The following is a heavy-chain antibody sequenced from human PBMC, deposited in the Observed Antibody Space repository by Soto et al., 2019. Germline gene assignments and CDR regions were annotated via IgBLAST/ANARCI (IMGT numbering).Heavy chain of an antibody. Sequence: ASVKVSCKASGGTFSSYAISWVRQAPGQGLEWMGGIIPIFGTANYAQKFQGRVTITADESTSTAYMELSSLRSEDTAVYYCARADVTMVRGVMIKDYYYFYGMDVWGQGTRVTVSS. J-gene: IGHJ6*02. CDR1: GGTFSSYA. V-gene: IGHV1-69*13. CDR2: IIPIFGTA. D-gene: IGHD3-10*01. CDR3: ARADVTMVRGVMIKDYYYFYGMDV.